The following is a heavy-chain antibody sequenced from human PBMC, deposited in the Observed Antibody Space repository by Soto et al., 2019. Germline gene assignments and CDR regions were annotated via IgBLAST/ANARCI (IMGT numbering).Heavy chain of an antibody. Sequence: PSETLSLTCTVSGASISRCTQFSGWIRHTPAKGLEWIGSIDSSGSTYYSPSLKSRVTISVDTSNNHFSLKLSSVTATDTAVYYCARATVAAGKREKDFDYWGQGTLVTVSS. CDR3: ARATVAAGKREKDFDY. J-gene: IGHJ4*02. V-gene: IGHV4-39*02. CDR2: IDSSGST. CDR1: GASISRCTQF. D-gene: IGHD6-13*01.